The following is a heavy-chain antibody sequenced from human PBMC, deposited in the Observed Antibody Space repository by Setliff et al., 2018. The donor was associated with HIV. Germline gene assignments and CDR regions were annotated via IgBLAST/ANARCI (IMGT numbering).Heavy chain of an antibody. Sequence: GGSLRLSCAASGFTFSSYSMNWVRQAPGKGLEWVSSISSSSSYIYYADSVKGRCTISREKSKSTLYLQMNSLRAEDTAVYYCAKKTAAYTSGSWFHYWGQGTLVTVSS. CDR2: ISSSSSYI. D-gene: IGHD3-10*01. V-gene: IGHV3-21*04. CDR3: AKKTAAYTSGSWFHY. J-gene: IGHJ4*02. CDR1: GFTFSSYS.